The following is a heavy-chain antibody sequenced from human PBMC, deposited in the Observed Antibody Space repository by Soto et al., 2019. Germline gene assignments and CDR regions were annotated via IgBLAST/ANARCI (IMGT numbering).Heavy chain of an antibody. CDR1: GCSISSYY. CDR3: AREGDYFDY. CDR2: IYYSGST. Sequence: SETLSLACPVSGCSISSYYWSWIRQPPGKGLEWIGYIYYSGSTNYNPSLKSRVTISVDTSKNQFSLKLSSVTAADTAVYYCAREGDYFDYWGQGTLVTVPS. V-gene: IGHV4-59*01. J-gene: IGHJ4*02.